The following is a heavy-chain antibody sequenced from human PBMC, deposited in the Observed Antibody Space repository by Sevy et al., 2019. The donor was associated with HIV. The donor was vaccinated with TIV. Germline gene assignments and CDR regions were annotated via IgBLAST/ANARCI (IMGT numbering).Heavy chain of an antibody. J-gene: IGHJ5*02. Sequence: ASVKVSCKASGYTFSSYGISWVRQAPGQGLEWMGWIGAYNGNRKYAQNLQDRVTMTTDTSTSTAYMELRSLRSDDTAVYFCARLSTARGKSNWFDPRGQRTLVTVSS. CDR1: GYTFSSYG. CDR2: IGAYNGNR. D-gene: IGHD3-10*01. CDR3: ARLSTARGKSNWFDP. V-gene: IGHV1-18*01.